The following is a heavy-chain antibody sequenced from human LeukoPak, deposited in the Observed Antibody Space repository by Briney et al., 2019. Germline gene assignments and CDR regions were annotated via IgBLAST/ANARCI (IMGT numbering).Heavy chain of an antibody. CDR2: ISYDGSSE. V-gene: IGHV3-30*18. CDR3: AKELYNYGDYGAEGLDV. J-gene: IGHJ6*02. D-gene: IGHD4-17*01. CDR1: GFTFGNYG. Sequence: HPGGSLRLSCAVSGFTFGNYGMHWVRQAPGKGLEWVALISYDGSSEYYAGSVKGRFTISRDNSKITVYLQMNSLKAEDTAVYYCAKELYNYGDYGAEGLDVGGQGTTVTVSS.